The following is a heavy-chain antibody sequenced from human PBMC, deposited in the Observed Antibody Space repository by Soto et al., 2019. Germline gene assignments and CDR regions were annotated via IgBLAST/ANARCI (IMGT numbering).Heavy chain of an antibody. V-gene: IGHV4-59*01. J-gene: IGHJ6*02. D-gene: IGHD6-6*01. Sequence: SETLSLTCTVSGGSISSYYWSWIRQPPGKGLEWIGYIYYSGSTNYNPSLKSRVTISVDTSKNQFSLKLSSVTAADTAVYYCASILTARYPYYYYGTDVWGQGTTVTVSS. CDR3: ASILTARYPYYYYGTDV. CDR2: IYYSGST. CDR1: GGSISSYY.